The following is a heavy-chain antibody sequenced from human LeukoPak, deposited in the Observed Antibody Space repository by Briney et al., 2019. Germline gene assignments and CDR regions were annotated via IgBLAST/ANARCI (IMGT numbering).Heavy chain of an antibody. CDR2: INHSGST. D-gene: IGHD6-19*01. CDR3: ATGSYSSGWYVGGGFDY. J-gene: IGHJ4*02. V-gene: IGHV4-34*01. Sequence: SETLSLTCAVYGGSFSGYYWSWIRQPPGKGLEWIGEINHSGSTNYNPSLKSRVTISVDTSKNQFSLKLSSVTAADTAVYYCATGSYSSGWYVGGGFDYWGQGTLVTVSS. CDR1: GGSFSGYY.